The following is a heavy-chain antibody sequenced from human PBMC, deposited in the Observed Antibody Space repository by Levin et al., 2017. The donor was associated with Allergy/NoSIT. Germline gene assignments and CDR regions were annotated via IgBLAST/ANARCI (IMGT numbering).Heavy chain of an antibody. V-gene: IGHV1-69*06. CDR2: IIPIFGTA. Sequence: SVKVSCKASGGTFSSYAISWVRQAPGQGLEWMGGIIPIFGTANYAQKFQGRVTITADKSTSTAYMELSSLRSEDTAVYYCARSQYDILTGRWRYFDLWGRGTLVTVSS. D-gene: IGHD3-9*01. CDR1: GGTFSSYA. CDR3: ARSQYDILTGRWRYFDL. J-gene: IGHJ2*01.